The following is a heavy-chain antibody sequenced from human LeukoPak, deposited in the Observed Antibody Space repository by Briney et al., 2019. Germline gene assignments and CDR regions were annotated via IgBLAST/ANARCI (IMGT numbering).Heavy chain of an antibody. D-gene: IGHD3-3*01. CDR3: ASRSSIWSGYQDTLYYFDS. CDR1: GGSISSYY. CDR2: IYYSGST. J-gene: IGHJ4*02. V-gene: IGHV4-59*01. Sequence: KASETLSLTCTASGGSISSYYWSWIRQPPGKRLEWIGHIYYSGSTNYNPSLKSRVTISVDTSKDQFSLKLSSVTAADTAVYYCASRSSIWSGYQDTLYYFDSWGQGTLVTVSS.